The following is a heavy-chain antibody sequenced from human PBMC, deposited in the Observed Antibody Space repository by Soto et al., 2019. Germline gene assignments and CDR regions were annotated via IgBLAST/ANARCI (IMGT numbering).Heavy chain of an antibody. Sequence: PGESLKISCKGSGYSFTSYWIGWVRQMPGKGLVWMGIIYPGDSDTRYSPSFQGQVTISADKSISTAYLQWSSLKASDTAMYYCARHTTYYDSSGYSYYYYGMDVWGQGTTVTVSS. D-gene: IGHD3-22*01. V-gene: IGHV5-51*01. CDR1: GYSFTSYW. CDR2: IYPGDSDT. CDR3: ARHTTYYDSSGYSYYYYGMDV. J-gene: IGHJ6*02.